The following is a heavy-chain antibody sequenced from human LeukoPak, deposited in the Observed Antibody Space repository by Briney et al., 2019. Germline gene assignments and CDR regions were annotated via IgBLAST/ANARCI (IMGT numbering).Heavy chain of an antibody. D-gene: IGHD4-23*01. CDR1: GGSISSSSYY. V-gene: IGHV4-39*01. Sequence: SSETLSLTCTVSGGSISSSSYYWGWIRQPPGKGLEWIGSIYYTGSTYYNPSLKSRVTISVDTSKNQFSLKLSSVTAADTAVYYRARLHYGGNYGYYYYYMDVWGKGTTVTVSS. CDR2: IYYTGST. J-gene: IGHJ6*03. CDR3: ARLHYGGNYGYYYYYMDV.